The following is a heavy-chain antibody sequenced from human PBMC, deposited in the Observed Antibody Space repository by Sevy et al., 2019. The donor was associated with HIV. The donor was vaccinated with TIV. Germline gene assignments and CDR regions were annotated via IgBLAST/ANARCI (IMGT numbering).Heavy chain of an antibody. CDR1: GFSFSDHR. D-gene: IGHD3-16*01. Sequence: GGSLRLSCVGSGFSFSDHRMHWVRQAPGKGLERMAVISYDGRNTKYKADSVKGRFTISRDNSKNTLYLQMNSLRAEDTAIYYCARDRGEILSSAFDYWRQGTLVTVSS. CDR3: ARDRGEILSSAFDY. J-gene: IGHJ4*02. CDR2: ISYDGRNTK. V-gene: IGHV3-30*03.